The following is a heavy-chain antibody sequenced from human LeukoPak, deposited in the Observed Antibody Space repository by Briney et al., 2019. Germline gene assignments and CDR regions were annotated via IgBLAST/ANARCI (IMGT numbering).Heavy chain of an antibody. CDR2: IYYSGTT. J-gene: IGHJ6*03. V-gene: IGHV4-59*01. CDR3: ARGYYYYMDV. CDR1: GGSISSYY. Sequence: MTSETLSLTCTVSGGSISSYYWNWIRQPPGKVLEWIGYIYYSGTTNYNPSLKSRVSMSVDTSKNQFSLKLSSVTAADTAVYYCARGYYYYMDVWGKGTTVTVSS.